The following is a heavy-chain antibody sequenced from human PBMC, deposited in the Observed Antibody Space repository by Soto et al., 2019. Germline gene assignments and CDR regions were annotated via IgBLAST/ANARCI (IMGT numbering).Heavy chain of an antibody. Sequence: QLQLQESGPGLVKPSETLSLTCTVSGGSISSSSYYWGWIRQPPGKGLEWIGRIYYSGSTYYNPSFKCGVTISVDRSKNQYSLKPSSVTAADTAVYYCARQYSVKVCYFDYWGQGTLVTVSS. D-gene: IGHD4-4*01. CDR2: IYYSGST. V-gene: IGHV4-39*01. CDR1: GGSISSSSYY. J-gene: IGHJ4*02. CDR3: ARQYSVKVCYFDY.